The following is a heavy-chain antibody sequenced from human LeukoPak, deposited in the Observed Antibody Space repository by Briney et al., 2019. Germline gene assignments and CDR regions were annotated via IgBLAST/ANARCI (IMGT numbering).Heavy chain of an antibody. CDR2: INPNSGGT. V-gene: IGHV1-2*02. J-gene: IGHJ4*02. CDR1: GYTFTGCY. CDR3: ARSTDGYNHLDY. Sequence: ASVKVSCKASGYTFTGCYMHWVRQAPGQGLEWMGWINPNSGGTNYAQKFQGRVTMTRDTSISTAYMELSRLRSDDTAVYYCARSTDGYNHLDYWGQGTLVTVSS. D-gene: IGHD5-24*01.